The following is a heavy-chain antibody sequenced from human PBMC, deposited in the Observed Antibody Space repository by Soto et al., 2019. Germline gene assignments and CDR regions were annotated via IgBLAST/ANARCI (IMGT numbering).Heavy chain of an antibody. D-gene: IGHD3-22*01. Sequence: PSETLSLTCTVSGGSISSGDYYWSWIRQPPGKGLEWIGYIYCSGSTYYNPSLKSRVTISVDTSKNQFSLKLSSVTAADTAVYYCAIGSYYYDSSGYYHYWGQATLVTVSS. CDR2: IYCSGST. CDR1: GGSISSGDYY. V-gene: IGHV4-30-4*01. CDR3: AIGSYYYDSSGYYHY. J-gene: IGHJ4*02.